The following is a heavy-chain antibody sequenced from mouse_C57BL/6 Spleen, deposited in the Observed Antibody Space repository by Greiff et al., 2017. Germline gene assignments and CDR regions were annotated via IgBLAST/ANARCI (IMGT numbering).Heavy chain of an antibody. CDR1: GYAFTNYL. D-gene: IGHD2-1*01. V-gene: IGHV1-54*01. Sequence: QVQLQQPGAELVRPGTSVKVSCKASGYAFTNYLIEWVKQRPGQGLEWIGVINPGSGGTNYNEKFKGKATLTADKSSSTAYMQLSSLTSEDSAVYFCARSYYGNYEAYWGQGTLVTVSA. CDR2: INPGSGGT. J-gene: IGHJ3*01. CDR3: ARSYYGNYEAY.